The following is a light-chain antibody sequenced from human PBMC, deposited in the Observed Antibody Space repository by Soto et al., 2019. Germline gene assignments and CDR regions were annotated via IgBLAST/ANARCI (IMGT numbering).Light chain of an antibody. CDR2: EVS. CDR3: CSYAGSSTFHVV. V-gene: IGLV2-23*02. CDR1: SSDVGSYNL. J-gene: IGLJ2*01. Sequence: QSALTQPASVSGSPGQSITISCTGTSSDVGSYNLVSWYQQHPGKAPKLMIYEVSKRPSGVSNRVSGSKSGNTASLTISGLQAEDEADYYCCSYAGSSTFHVVFGGGTKVTVL.